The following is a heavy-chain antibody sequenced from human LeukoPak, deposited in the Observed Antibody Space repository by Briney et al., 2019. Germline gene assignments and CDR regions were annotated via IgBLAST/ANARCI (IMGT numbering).Heavy chain of an antibody. J-gene: IGHJ4*02. CDR1: GYTFTGYY. Sequence: GASVKVSCKTSGYTFTGYYMHWVRQAPGQGLERMGRINPNRGGTNYAQKFQGRVTMTGDTSISTAYMELSSLRSDDTAVYYCARLSTIGGSSGYFVNWGQGTLVTVSS. CDR3: ARLSTIGGSSGYFVN. V-gene: IGHV1-2*06. D-gene: IGHD3-22*01. CDR2: INPNRGGT.